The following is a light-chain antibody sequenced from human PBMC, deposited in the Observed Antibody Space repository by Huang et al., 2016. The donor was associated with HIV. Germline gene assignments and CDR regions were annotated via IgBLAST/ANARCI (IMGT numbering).Light chain of an antibody. J-gene: IGKJ4*01. CDR1: QSVSSY. V-gene: IGKV3-11*01. Sequence: EIVLTQSPATLSLSPGERATLSCRASQSVSSYLAWYQQKPGQAPRLLIHDASNRATGIPARFIGSGSGTDFTLTISSLEPEDFAVYYCQQRSNWPPLTFGGGTKVEIK. CDR3: QQRSNWPPLT. CDR2: DAS.